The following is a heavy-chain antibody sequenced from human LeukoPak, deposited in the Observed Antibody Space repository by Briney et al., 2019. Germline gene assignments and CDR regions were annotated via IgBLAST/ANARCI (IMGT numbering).Heavy chain of an antibody. D-gene: IGHD5-18*01. CDR2: IYHSGST. CDR3: ARDLGYSYRYFDY. J-gene: IGHJ4*02. V-gene: IGHV4-30-2*01. CDR1: GGSISSGGYS. Sequence: SLTLSLTCAVSGGSISSGGYSWSWIRQPPGKGLEWIGYIYHSGSTYYNPSLKSRVTISVDRSKNQFSLKLSSVTAADTAVYYCARDLGYSYRYFDYWGQGTLVTVSS.